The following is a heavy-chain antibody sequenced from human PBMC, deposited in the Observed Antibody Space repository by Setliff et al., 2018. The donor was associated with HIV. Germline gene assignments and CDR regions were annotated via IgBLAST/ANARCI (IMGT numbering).Heavy chain of an antibody. D-gene: IGHD3-22*01. CDR3: ARGPATSGLAYYMDV. J-gene: IGHJ6*03. CDR2: VYYSGDT. CDR1: GSSITTTYF. V-gene: IGHV4-38-2*01. Sequence: SETLSLTCDFSGSSITTTYFWAWIRLPPGKGLKWIGFVYYSGDTNYNPSLKCRASISLDTSKNQFSLNLTSSCAAYTAVYYCARGPATSGLAYYMDVWGKGTMVTVSS.